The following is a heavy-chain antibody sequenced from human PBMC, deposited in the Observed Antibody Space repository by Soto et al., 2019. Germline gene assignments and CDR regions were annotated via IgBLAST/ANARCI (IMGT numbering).Heavy chain of an antibody. CDR2: MNPNSGNT. J-gene: IGHJ4*02. D-gene: IGHD6-19*01. CDR3: ARGTRGGSGSAFGY. Sequence: ASVKVSCKASGYTFTSYDINWVRQATGQGLEWMGWMNPNSGNTGYSQKFQGRVTMTRNTSISTAYMELSSLRSEDTAVDYCARGTRGGSGSAFGYWGQGTLVTVSS. V-gene: IGHV1-8*01. CDR1: GYTFTSYD.